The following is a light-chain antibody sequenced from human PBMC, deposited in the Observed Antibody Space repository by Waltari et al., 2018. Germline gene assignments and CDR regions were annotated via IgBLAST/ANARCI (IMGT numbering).Light chain of an antibody. V-gene: IGKV4-1*01. CDR3: QQYYSRRT. CDR1: QILLYNSNDKKD. Sequence: DIVMTQSLDALAVSLGARVSSNCKSSQILLYNSNDKKDLPWYQQKPGQPPKLLFYWASTRHSGVPDRFSGSGSATDFTLTISSLQAEDVAVYYCQQYYSRRTFGQGTRLEIK. CDR2: WAS. J-gene: IGKJ1*01.